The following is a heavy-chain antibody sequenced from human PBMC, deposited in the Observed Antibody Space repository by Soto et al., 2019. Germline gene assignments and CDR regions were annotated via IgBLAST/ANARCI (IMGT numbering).Heavy chain of an antibody. CDR3: ARENSRISPRLFQH. V-gene: IGHV3-30-3*01. D-gene: IGHD6-6*01. CDR1: GFIFSDYA. CDR2: ISPAGTNQ. J-gene: IGHJ1*01. Sequence: PGGSLRLSCVASGFIFSDYAMHWARQDPGNGLEWVALISPAGTNQYYADSAKGRFTISRDNSKNTLYLQMNSLRPEDTGLYYCARENSRISPRLFQHWGHGTLVTVSS.